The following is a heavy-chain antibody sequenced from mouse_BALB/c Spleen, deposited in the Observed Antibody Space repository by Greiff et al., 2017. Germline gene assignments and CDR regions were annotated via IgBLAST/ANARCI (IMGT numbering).Heavy chain of an antibody. J-gene: IGHJ4*01. CDR2: ISSGSSTI. V-gene: IGHV5-17*02. Sequence: EVHLVESGGGLVQPGGSRKLSCAASGFTFSSFGMHWVRQAPVKGLEWVAYISSGSSTIYYAYTVKGRFTISRDNPKNTLFLQMTSLRSEDTAMYYCARWGSSYAMDYWGQGTSVTVSS. CDR3: ARWGSSYAMDY. CDR1: GFTFSSFG. D-gene: IGHD6-1*01.